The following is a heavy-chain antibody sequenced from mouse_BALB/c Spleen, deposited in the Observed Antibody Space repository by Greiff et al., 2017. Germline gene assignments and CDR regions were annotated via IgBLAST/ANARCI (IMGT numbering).Heavy chain of an antibody. V-gene: IGHV1S22*01. CDR2: IYPGSGST. J-gene: IGHJ2*01. CDR1: GYTFTSYW. Sequence: LQQPGSELVRPGASVKLSCKASGYTFTSYWMHWVKQRHGQGLEWIGNIYPGSGSTNYDEKFKSKGTLTVDTSSSTAYMHLSSLTSEDSAVYYCTRGGLFDGYFDYWGQGTTLTVSS. D-gene: IGHD3-1*01. CDR3: TRGGLFDGYFDY.